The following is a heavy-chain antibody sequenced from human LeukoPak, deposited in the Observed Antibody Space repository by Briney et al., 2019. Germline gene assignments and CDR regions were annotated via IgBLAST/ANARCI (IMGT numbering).Heavy chain of an antibody. CDR3: TTGNSLGRDGNYFFDF. CDR2: IKRKTEGGTM. V-gene: IGHV3-15*01. J-gene: IGHJ4*02. CDR1: GFPFSTIW. Sequence: PGGSLRLSCAASGFPFSTIWMNWVRQAPGKGLEWVGRIKRKTEGGTMDYAAPVKGRFTISRDDSKNTLYLQMNSLKTEDTAVYYCTTGNSLGRDGNYFFDFWGPGTLVTVSS. D-gene: IGHD1-7*01.